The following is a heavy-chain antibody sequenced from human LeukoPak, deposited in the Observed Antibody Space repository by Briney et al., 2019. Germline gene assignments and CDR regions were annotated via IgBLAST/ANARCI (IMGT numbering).Heavy chain of an antibody. CDR3: ARDFSSSSGFDC. J-gene: IGHJ4*02. Sequence: SVKVSFKASGCTFSIYAISGVRQAPGQGLEWMGGIIPIFGTANYAQKFQGRVTITTDESTSTAYMELSSLRSEDTAVYYRARDFSSSSGFDCWGQGTLVTVSS. CDR2: IIPIFGTA. D-gene: IGHD6-6*01. V-gene: IGHV1-69*05. CDR1: GCTFSIYA.